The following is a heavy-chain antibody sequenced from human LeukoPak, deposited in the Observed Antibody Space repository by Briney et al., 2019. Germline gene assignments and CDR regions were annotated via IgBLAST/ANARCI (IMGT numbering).Heavy chain of an antibody. D-gene: IGHD3-9*01. CDR3: AREVLRYFADDDAFDI. V-gene: IGHV4-34*01. J-gene: IGHJ3*02. Sequence: TSETLSLTCAVYGGSFSGYYWSWIRQPPGKGLEWIGEINHSGSTNYNPSLKSRVTISVDTSKNQFSLKLSSVTAADTAVYYCAREVLRYFADDDAFDIWGQGTMVTVSS. CDR2: INHSGST. CDR1: GGSFSGYY.